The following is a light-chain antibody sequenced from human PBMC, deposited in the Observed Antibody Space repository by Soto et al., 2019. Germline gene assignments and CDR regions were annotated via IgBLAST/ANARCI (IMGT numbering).Light chain of an antibody. J-gene: IGLJ2*01. Sequence: SYELTQPPSVSVAPGKTARITWGGNKIGSKSVHWYQQKPGQTPILVIYFDSDRPSGIPERFSGSNSGNTATLTISRVEAGDEADYYWQVWDSSRDHVVFGGRTKLTVL. CDR2: FDS. CDR3: QVWDSSRDHVV. CDR1: KIGSKS. V-gene: IGLV3-21*04.